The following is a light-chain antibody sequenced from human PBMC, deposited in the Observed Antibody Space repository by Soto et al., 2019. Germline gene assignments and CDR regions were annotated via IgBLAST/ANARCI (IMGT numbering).Light chain of an antibody. V-gene: IGKV1-5*03. CDR3: QQYNSYSMYT. CDR1: QSISSW. Sequence: LSASVGDRVTITCRASQSISSWLAWYQQKPGKAPKLLIYKASSLESGVPSRFSGSGSGTEFTLTISSLQPDDFATYYCQQYNSYSMYTFGQGTKVDIK. CDR2: KAS. J-gene: IGKJ2*01.